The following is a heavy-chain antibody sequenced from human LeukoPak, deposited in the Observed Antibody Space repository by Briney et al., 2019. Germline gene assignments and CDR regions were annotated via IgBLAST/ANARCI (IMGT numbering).Heavy chain of an antibody. D-gene: IGHD3-9*01. CDR3: ARVLGRYDILTGYSPGNYGMDV. Sequence: SVKVSCKATGGTFSSYAISWVRQAPGQGLEWMGGIIPIFGTANYAQKFQGRVTITADESTSTAYMELSSLRSEDTAVYYCARVLGRYDILTGYSPGNYGMDVWGQGTTVTVSS. J-gene: IGHJ6*02. V-gene: IGHV1-69*01. CDR2: IIPIFGTA. CDR1: GGTFSSYA.